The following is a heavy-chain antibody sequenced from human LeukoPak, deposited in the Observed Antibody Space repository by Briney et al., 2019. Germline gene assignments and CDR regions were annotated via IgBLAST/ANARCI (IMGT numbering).Heavy chain of an antibody. CDR3: AKRINFISSWYYFDY. Sequence: GRSLRLSCAASGFTFSSYAMHWVRQAPGKGLEWVAVISYDGSNKYYADSVKGRFTIYRDNSKNTLYLQMNSLRAEDTAVYYCAKRINFISSWYYFDYWGQGTLVTVSS. D-gene: IGHD6-13*01. CDR1: GFTFSSYA. J-gene: IGHJ4*02. V-gene: IGHV3-30-3*01. CDR2: ISYDGSNK.